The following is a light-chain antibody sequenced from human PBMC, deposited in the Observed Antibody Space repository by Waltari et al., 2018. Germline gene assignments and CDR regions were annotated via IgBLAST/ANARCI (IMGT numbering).Light chain of an antibody. J-gene: IGKJ2*02. CDR1: QSVFYSPSNKNL. V-gene: IGKV4-1*01. CDR3: RQYYSSQCT. CDR2: WAS. Sequence: DIVMTQSPDSLAVSLGERATINCKSSQSVFYSPSNKNLLAWYQVKPGQPPKLLIYWASTRESGVPDRFSGSGSGTDFTLTISSLQAEDVAVYYCRQYYSSQCTFGQGTRLEIK.